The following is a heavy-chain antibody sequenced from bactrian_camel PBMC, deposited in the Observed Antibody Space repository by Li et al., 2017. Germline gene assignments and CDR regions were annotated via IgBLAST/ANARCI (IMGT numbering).Heavy chain of an antibody. CDR3: AADRFLTCKSDYARDFAS. D-gene: IGHD4*01. CDR2: MHIEGGSP. J-gene: IGHJ6*01. CDR1: GLTSSAYC. Sequence: HVQLVESGGGEVQAGGSLRLVCSASGLTSSAYCMGWFRQTPENEREGVATMHIEGGSPVFADSVKGRFTISQDNAKNTLYLQMNSLKPEDTAIYYCAADRFLTCKSDYARDFASVGQGTQVTVS. V-gene: IGHV3S26*01.